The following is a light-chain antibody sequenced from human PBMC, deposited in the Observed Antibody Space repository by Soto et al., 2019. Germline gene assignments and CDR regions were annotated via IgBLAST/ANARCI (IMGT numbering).Light chain of an antibody. CDR2: SYN. CDR1: SSNIGSNT. J-gene: IGLJ1*01. CDR3: AAWDDSLNSYV. V-gene: IGLV1-44*01. Sequence: QSVLTQPPSASGTPGQRVTISCSGSSSNIGSNTVNWYQQLPGTAPKLLIYSYNQRPSGVPDRFSDSKSGTSASLAISGLQSEDEADYYCAAWDDSLNSYVFGTGTKLTVL.